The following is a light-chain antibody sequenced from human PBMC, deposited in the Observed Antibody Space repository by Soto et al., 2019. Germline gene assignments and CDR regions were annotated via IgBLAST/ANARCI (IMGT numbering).Light chain of an antibody. CDR3: SSYGGDNNVV. J-gene: IGLJ2*01. V-gene: IGLV2-8*01. CDR1: SSDVGGYNY. CDR2: EVV. Sequence: QSALNQPPSASGSPGQSVTISCTGTSSDVGGYNYVSWYQQHPGAAPKLMIYEVVKRPSGVPDRFSGSKSGNTASLTVSGLQAEDESDYYCSSYGGDNNVVFGGGTKLTVL.